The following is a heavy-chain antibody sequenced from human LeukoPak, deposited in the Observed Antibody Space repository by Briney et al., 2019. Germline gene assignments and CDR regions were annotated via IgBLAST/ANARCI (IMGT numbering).Heavy chain of an antibody. D-gene: IGHD1-26*01. Sequence: ASVKVSCKASGGTFSSYAISWVRQAPGQGLEWMGGIIPIFGTANYAQKFQGRVTITADESTSTAYMELSSLRSEDTAVYYCARAAIVGATYPLTNAFDIWGQGTMVTVSS. CDR3: ARAAIVGATYPLTNAFDI. J-gene: IGHJ3*02. CDR2: IIPIFGTA. V-gene: IGHV1-69*13. CDR1: GGTFSSYA.